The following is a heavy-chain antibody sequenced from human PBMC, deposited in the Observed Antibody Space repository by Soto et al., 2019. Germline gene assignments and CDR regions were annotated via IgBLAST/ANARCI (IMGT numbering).Heavy chain of an antibody. CDR3: ARHGKSSVISKTYGMDV. CDR1: GYRFTSQW. V-gene: IGHV5-10-1*01. Sequence: GESLKISCKGSGYRFTSQWISWVRQVPGKGLEWVGRIDPSDSYTSYSPAFQGHVSISSDNSISTAYLQWSSLKASDTAKYYCARHGKSSVISKTYGMDVWGQGTTVTVS. CDR2: IDPSDSYT. J-gene: IGHJ6*02. D-gene: IGHD3-3*02.